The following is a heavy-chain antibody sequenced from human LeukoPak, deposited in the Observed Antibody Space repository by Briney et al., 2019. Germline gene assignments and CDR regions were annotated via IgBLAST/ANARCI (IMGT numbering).Heavy chain of an antibody. V-gene: IGHV4-59*01. CDR3: ARSGGYCSGGTCYSANWFDP. Sequence: SETLSLTCTVSGVSINTYYWNWIRQPPEKGLEWIGYIYDSGTTNYNPSLKSRVTISVDTSKNQFSLKLSSVTAADTAVYYCARSGGYCSGGTCYSANWFDPWGQGTLVTVSS. CDR1: GVSINTYY. D-gene: IGHD2-15*01. CDR2: IYDSGTT. J-gene: IGHJ5*02.